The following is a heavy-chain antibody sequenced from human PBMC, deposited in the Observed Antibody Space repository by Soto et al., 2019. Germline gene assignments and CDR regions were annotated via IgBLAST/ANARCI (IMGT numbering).Heavy chain of an antibody. V-gene: IGHV4-28*01. CDR1: GYSISSSNW. CDR2: IYYSGTT. Sequence: SETLSLTCAVSGYSISSSNWWGWIRQPPGKGLEWIGYIYYSGTTYYNPSLKSRVTMSVDTSKNQFSLKLTSVTAVDTAVYYCAGREIQGPIDYWGQGTLVTVSS. D-gene: IGHD1-26*01. J-gene: IGHJ4*02. CDR3: AGREIQGPIDY.